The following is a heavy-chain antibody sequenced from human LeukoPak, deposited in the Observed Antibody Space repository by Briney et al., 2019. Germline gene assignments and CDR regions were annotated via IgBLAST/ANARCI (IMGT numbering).Heavy chain of an antibody. Sequence: GGSLRLSCAASGFTFSSYSMNWVRQAPGKGLEWVSSISSSSSYIYYAASVKGRFTISRDNAKSSLYLQMNSLRAEDTAVYYCARDKIPSAGTPRGFDPWGQGTLVTVSS. CDR3: ARDKIPSAGTPRGFDP. J-gene: IGHJ5*02. CDR1: GFTFSSYS. CDR2: ISSSSSYI. D-gene: IGHD6-13*01. V-gene: IGHV3-21*01.